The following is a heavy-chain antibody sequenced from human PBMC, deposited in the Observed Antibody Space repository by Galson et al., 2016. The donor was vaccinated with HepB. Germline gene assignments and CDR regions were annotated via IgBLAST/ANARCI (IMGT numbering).Heavy chain of an antibody. CDR2: INRDESST. Sequence: SLRLSCAASGFTFSSYGMHWVRQAPGKGLVWVSRINRDESSTSYADYVKGRFTIARDNAKDSLYLQMNSLRAEDTAVYYCARYYDILTGYSNYGMDVWGQGTTVTVS. CDR1: GFTFSSYG. D-gene: IGHD3-9*01. V-gene: IGHV3-74*01. J-gene: IGHJ6*02. CDR3: ARYYDILTGYSNYGMDV.